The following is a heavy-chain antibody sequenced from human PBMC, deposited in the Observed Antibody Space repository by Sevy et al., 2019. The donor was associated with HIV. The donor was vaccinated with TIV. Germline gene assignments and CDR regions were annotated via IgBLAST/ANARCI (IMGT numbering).Heavy chain of an antibody. CDR3: AKEDGTDWNVGGNQYYYGMDV. CDR2: ISWDGGST. Sequence: GGSLRLSCAASGFTFDDYTMHWVRQAPGKGLEWVSLISWDGGSTDYADSVKGRFTISRDNSKNSLYLQMNSLRTEDTAMYYCAKEDGTDWNVGGNQYYYGMDVWGQGTMVTVSS. D-gene: IGHD1-1*01. J-gene: IGHJ6*02. CDR1: GFTFDDYT. V-gene: IGHV3-43*01.